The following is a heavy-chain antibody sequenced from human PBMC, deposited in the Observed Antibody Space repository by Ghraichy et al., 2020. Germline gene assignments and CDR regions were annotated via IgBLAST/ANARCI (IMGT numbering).Heavy chain of an antibody. D-gene: IGHD6-19*01. J-gene: IGHJ4*02. CDR3: AGKGPAYSSGWYDY. CDR2: ISANGGTT. V-gene: IGHV3-64*01. CDR1: GFTFSNYA. Sequence: GGSLRLSCEASGFTFSNYAMHWVRQAPGKGLQCVSGISANGGTTYYANSVKGRFTISRDNSKNTLYLQMGSLRAEDMAVYYCAGKGPAYSSGWYDYWGRGTLVTVSS.